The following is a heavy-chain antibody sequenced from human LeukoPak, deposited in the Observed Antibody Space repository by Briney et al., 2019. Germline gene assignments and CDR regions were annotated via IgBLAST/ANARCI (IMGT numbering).Heavy chain of an antibody. J-gene: IGHJ3*02. Sequence: PGGSLRLSCAASGFTFSSYGMHWVRQAPGKGLGWVAVIWYDGSNKYYADSVKGRFTISRDNAKNALYLQMNSLRAEDTAVYYCARALIGWFGELTKDGSGAFDIWGQGTMVTASS. V-gene: IGHV3-33*01. D-gene: IGHD3-10*01. CDR2: IWYDGSNK. CDR1: GFTFSSYG. CDR3: ARALIGWFGELTKDGSGAFDI.